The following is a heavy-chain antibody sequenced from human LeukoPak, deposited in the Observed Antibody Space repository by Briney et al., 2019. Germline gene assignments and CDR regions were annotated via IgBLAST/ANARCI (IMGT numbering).Heavy chain of an antibody. V-gene: IGHV1-46*01. CDR3: ARETSPPLYCSSTSCYERGWFDP. CDR2: INPSGGST. J-gene: IGHJ5*02. D-gene: IGHD2-2*01. CDR1: GYTFTSYY. Sequence: ASVKVSYKASGYTFTSYYMHWVRQAPGQGLEWMGIINPSGGSTSYAQKFQGRVTMTRDMSTSTVYMELSSLRSEDTAVYYCARETSPPLYCSSTSCYERGWFDPWGQGTLVTVSS.